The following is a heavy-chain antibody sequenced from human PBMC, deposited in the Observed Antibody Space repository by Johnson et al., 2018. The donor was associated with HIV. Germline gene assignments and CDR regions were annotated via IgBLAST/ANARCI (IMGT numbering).Heavy chain of an antibody. J-gene: IGHJ3*02. CDR1: GFTFSRYA. D-gene: IGHD6-13*01. CDR2: ISYDGSI. Sequence: QVQLVESGGGVVQPGRSLRLSCAASGFTFSRYAMPWVRQAPGKGLEWVAVISYDGSIGYADSVKGRFTISRDNAKNSLFLQMNSLRAEDTAVYYCARDGAQQLARDAFDIWGQGTMVTVSS. V-gene: IGHV3-30-3*01. CDR3: ARDGAQQLARDAFDI.